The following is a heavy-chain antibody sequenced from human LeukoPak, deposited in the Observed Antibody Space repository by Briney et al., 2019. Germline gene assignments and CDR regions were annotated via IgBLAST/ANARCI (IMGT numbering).Heavy chain of an antibody. D-gene: IGHD3-22*01. CDR3: ATPNYYDSSGYWVY. V-gene: IGHV1-24*01. J-gene: IGHJ4*02. Sequence: ASVKVSCKVSGYTLTELSMHWVRQAPGKGREWMGGFDPEDGETIYAQKFQGRVTMTEDTSTDTAYMELSSLRSEDTAVYYCATPNYYDSSGYWVYWGQGTLVTVSS. CDR2: FDPEDGET. CDR1: GYTLTELS.